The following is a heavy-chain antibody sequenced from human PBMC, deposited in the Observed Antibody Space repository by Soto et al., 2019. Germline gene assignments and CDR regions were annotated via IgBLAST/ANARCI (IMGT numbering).Heavy chain of an antibody. V-gene: IGHV3-23*01. CDR3: AKNYYFDY. Sequence: HPGGSLRLSCVASGFTFSNYAMSWVRQAPGKGLEWVSSINVDSTTYYADSVKGRFTISRDNSKNTLYLQMNSLRAEDTAVYYCAKNYYFDYWGQGTLVTVSS. J-gene: IGHJ4*02. CDR1: GFTFSNYA. CDR2: INVDSTT.